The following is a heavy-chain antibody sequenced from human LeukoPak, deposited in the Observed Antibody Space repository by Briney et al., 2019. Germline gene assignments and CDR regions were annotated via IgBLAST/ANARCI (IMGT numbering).Heavy chain of an antibody. D-gene: IGHD1-1*01. Sequence: SETLSLTCTASGGSISSYYRSWIRQPPGKGLEWIGHIYNNGSTNYNLSLKNRVTISFKTSRNQLSLMYSSVTTADTPGYYCARERGGRDNYYYYYMDVWGKGTTVTVSS. CDR2: IYNNGST. J-gene: IGHJ6*03. CDR1: GGSISSYY. V-gene: IGHV4-59*12. CDR3: ARERGGRDNYYYYYMDV.